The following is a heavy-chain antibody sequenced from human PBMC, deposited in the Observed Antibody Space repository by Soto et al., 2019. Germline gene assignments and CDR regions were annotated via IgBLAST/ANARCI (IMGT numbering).Heavy chain of an antibody. Sequence: SETLSLTCDVSGGSISIGTDYWGWIRQPPGKGLEWIGSIHYSGSTNYNPSLKSRLSISVDTSKNQFSLKLSSVTAADTAMYYCARRQSHDFYDKGIYVPWGQGTQVTVSS. D-gene: IGHD3-22*01. CDR1: GGSISIGTDY. CDR2: IHYSGST. J-gene: IGHJ4*02. V-gene: IGHV4-39*01. CDR3: ARRQSHDFYDKGIYVP.